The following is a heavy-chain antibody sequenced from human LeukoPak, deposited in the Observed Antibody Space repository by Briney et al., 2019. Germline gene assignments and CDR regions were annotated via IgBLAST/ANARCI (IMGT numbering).Heavy chain of an antibody. J-gene: IGHJ4*02. Sequence: PRASVKVSCKASGGTFSSYAISWVRQAPGQGLEWMGGIIPIFGTANYAQRFQGRVTITADESTSTAYMELNNLRSEDTAVYYCAKDVPSITGLTDYWGQGTLVTVSS. CDR1: GGTFSSYA. D-gene: IGHD1-20*01. CDR3: AKDVPSITGLTDY. V-gene: IGHV1-69*13. CDR2: IIPIFGTA.